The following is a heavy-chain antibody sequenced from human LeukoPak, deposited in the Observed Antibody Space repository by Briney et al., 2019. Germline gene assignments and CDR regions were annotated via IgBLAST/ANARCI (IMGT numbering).Heavy chain of an antibody. V-gene: IGHV4-30-4*01. CDR1: GGSISSGDYY. J-gene: IGHJ4*02. D-gene: IGHD3-22*01. CDR3: ARGRKNYYDSSGYYFDY. Sequence: SETLSLTCTVSGGSISSGDYYWSWIRQPPGKGLEWIGYIYYSGSTYYNPSLKSRVTISVDTSKNQFSLKLSSVTAADTAVYYCARGRKNYYDSSGYYFDYWGQGTLVTVSS. CDR2: IYYSGST.